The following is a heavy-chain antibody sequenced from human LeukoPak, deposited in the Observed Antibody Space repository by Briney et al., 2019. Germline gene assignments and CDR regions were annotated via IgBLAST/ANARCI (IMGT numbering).Heavy chain of an antibody. D-gene: IGHD2-2*02. CDR2: ISYDGTNK. CDR3: ARDPLYTTSPPSYFDY. V-gene: IGHV3-30-3*01. Sequence: GRSLRLSCAASGFTFSSYAMNWVRQAPGKELEWVAIISYDGTNKDYADSVKGRFTISRDNSRNTLYLQMNSLRAEDTAVYYCARDPLYTTSPPSYFDYWGQGTLVTVSS. J-gene: IGHJ4*02. CDR1: GFTFSSYA.